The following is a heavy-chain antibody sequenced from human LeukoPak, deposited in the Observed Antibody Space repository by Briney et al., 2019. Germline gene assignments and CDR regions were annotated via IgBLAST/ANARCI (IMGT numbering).Heavy chain of an antibody. V-gene: IGHV1-18*01. CDR3: ARGGYCSGGSCSVDY. CDR1: GYTFTSYG. D-gene: IGHD2-15*01. CDR2: SSAYNGDT. J-gene: IGHJ4*02. Sequence: ASVKVSCKASGYTFTSYGISWVRQGPGQGLEWMGCSSAYNGDTNYAQKLQGRVTITTDTSASTAYTALRTLRSDETAVYYCARGGYCSGGSCSVDYWGQGTLVTVSS.